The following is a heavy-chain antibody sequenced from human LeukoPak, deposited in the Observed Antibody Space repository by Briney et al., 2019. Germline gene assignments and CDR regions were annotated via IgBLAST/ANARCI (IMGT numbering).Heavy chain of an antibody. Sequence: GGSLRLSCAASGFPFSNAWMSWVRQAPGKGLEWVGRIKSKTDGGKTDYAEPVQGRFSISRDDSENTLYLQMNGLNTEDTAVYYCSTVSPYYGSGTTSPDSWGQGTLVVVSS. CDR3: STVSPYYGSGTTSPDS. D-gene: IGHD3-10*01. CDR1: GFPFSNAW. V-gene: IGHV3-15*01. CDR2: IKSKTDGGKT. J-gene: IGHJ4*02.